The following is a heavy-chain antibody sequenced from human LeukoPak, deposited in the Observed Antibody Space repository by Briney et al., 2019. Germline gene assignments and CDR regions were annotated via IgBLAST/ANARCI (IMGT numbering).Heavy chain of an antibody. D-gene: IGHD3-10*01. J-gene: IGHJ4*02. CDR3: AREWNKYGSGSYFKL. V-gene: IGHV1-2*02. CDR2: ISTNSGST. CDR1: GYTFTSYY. Sequence: ASVKVSCKASGYTFTSYYLHWVRQAPGQGREWMGWISTNSGSTNFAQKFKGRVTMTTDTSIATAYMDLTTLRSDDTAVYYCAREWNKYGSGSYFKLWGEGTLVTVSS.